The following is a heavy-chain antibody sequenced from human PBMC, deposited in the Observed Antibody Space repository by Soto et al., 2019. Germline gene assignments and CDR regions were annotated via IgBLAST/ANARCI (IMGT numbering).Heavy chain of an antibody. J-gene: IGHJ6*02. CDR2: LYSGGST. CDR3: ARDITIFGVEHYYYYGMDV. V-gene: IGHV3-66*01. Sequence: GGSLRLSCAASGSTVSSNYISWVRQAPGKGLEWVSPLYSGGSTYYAESVKGRFTISRDNSKNTLYLQMNSLRAEDTAVYYCARDITIFGVEHYYYYGMDVWGQGTTVTVSS. CDR1: GSTVSSNY. D-gene: IGHD3-3*01.